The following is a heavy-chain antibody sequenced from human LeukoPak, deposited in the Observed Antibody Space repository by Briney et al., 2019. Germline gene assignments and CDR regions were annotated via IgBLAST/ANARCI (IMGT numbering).Heavy chain of an antibody. Sequence: GGSLRLSCAASGFTFSSYGMHWVRQAPGKGLEWVAVIWYDGSNKYYADSVKGRFTISRDNSMNTLYLQMNSLRAEDTAVYYCVRDLGGRSGHWGQGTLVTVSS. D-gene: IGHD1-26*01. CDR1: GFTFSSYG. V-gene: IGHV3-33*01. CDR2: IWYDGSNK. J-gene: IGHJ4*02. CDR3: VRDLGGRSGH.